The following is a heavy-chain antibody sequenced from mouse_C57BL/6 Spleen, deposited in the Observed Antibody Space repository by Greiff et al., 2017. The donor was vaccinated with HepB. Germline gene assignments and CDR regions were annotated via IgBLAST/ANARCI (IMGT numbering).Heavy chain of an antibody. CDR3: ERQADYYGSSYVVYYAMDY. V-gene: IGHV5-12*01. CDR2: ISNGGGST. Sequence: EVKVVESGGGLVQPGGSLKLSCAASGFTFSDYYMYWVRQTPEKRLEWVAYISNGGGSTYYPDTVKGRFTISRDNAKNTLYLQMSRLKSEDTAMYYCERQADYYGSSYVVYYAMDYWGQGTSVTVSS. CDR1: GFTFSDYY. J-gene: IGHJ4*01. D-gene: IGHD1-1*01.